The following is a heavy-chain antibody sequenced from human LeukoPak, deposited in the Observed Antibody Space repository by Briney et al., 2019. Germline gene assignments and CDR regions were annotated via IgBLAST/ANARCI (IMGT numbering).Heavy chain of an antibody. CDR2: INHSGST. V-gene: IGHV4-34*01. D-gene: IGHD3-22*01. CDR1: GRSFSGYY. CDR3: ARRPPVHSYYYDRSGYHEYYFDS. J-gene: IGHJ4*02. Sequence: KPSETLSLTCSVYGRSFSGYYWSCIRQPPPQGLDFIGEINHSGSTNYNPSLKSRVTISVDTSKNQFSLKLSSVTAADTAVYYCARRPPVHSYYYDRSGYHEYYFDSWGPGTLVTVSS.